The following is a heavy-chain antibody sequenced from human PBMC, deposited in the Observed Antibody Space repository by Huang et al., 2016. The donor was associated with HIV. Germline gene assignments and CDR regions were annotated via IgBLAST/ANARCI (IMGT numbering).Heavy chain of an antibody. Sequence: EVQLVESGGGLVQPGGSLRLSCAASGFSISVSGMHGGRQGPGKGLVWVSRINSDGSSTSYADSVKGRFISSRDNAKNTLYLQMNSLRAEDTALYYCARDPRIQSWLNYFDSWGQGTLVSVSS. D-gene: IGHD3-22*01. V-gene: IGHV3-74*01. CDR3: ARDPRIQSWLNYFDS. CDR1: GFSISVSG. J-gene: IGHJ4*02. CDR2: INSDGSST.